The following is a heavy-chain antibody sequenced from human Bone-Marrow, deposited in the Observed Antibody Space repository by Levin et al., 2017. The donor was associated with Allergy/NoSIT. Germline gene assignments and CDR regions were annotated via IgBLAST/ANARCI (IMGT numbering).Heavy chain of an antibody. CDR2: ISDTGDS. Sequence: SETLSLTCTVSGGPISSHYWSWIRQSPWKGLEWIGFISDTGDSDYNPSLKSRVTIAIDTSKDHFSLKVTSVTAADTAVYYCARGAYDFWGYYYYYYLDVWGKGTTVTVSS. J-gene: IGHJ6*03. D-gene: IGHD3-3*01. CDR1: GGPISSHY. V-gene: IGHV4-59*11. CDR3: ARGAYDFWGYYYYYYLDV.